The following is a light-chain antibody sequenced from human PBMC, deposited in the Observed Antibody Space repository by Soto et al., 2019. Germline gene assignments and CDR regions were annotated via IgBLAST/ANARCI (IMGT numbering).Light chain of an antibody. Sequence: EKVMTQSPATLSVSAGERASVSCRASQSVSNSLAWYQQKPGQAPRLLIYDASTRATGIPARFSGSASGTEFTLTISSLQSEDSAVYYCQQYNQWPLTFGGGTKVEIK. J-gene: IGKJ4*01. V-gene: IGKV3-15*01. CDR1: QSVSNS. CDR2: DAS. CDR3: QQYNQWPLT.